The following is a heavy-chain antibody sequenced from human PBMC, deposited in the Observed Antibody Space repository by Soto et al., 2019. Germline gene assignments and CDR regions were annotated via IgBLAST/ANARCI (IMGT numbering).Heavy chain of an antibody. CDR1: GGSFSGYY. J-gene: IGHJ6*03. Sequence: SETLSLTCAVYGGSFSGYYWSWIRQPPGKGLEWIGEINHSGSTNYNPSLKSRVTISVDTSKNQFSLKLSSVTAADTAVYYCARGLQVEYSSLLVYYYYYMDVWGKGTTVTVSS. CDR2: INHSGST. V-gene: IGHV4-34*01. D-gene: IGHD6-6*01. CDR3: ARGLQVEYSSLLVYYYYYMDV.